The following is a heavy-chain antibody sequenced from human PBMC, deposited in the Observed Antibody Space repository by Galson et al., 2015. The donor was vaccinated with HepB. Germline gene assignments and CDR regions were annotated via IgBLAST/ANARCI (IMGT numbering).Heavy chain of an antibody. Sequence: SVKVSCKASGGTFSSYAISWVRQAPGQGLEWMGGIIPIFGTANYAQKFQGRVTITADESTSTAYMELSSLRSEDTAVYYCAGDFGIVGASDAFDIWGQGTMVTVSS. CDR3: AGDFGIVGASDAFDI. J-gene: IGHJ3*02. CDR2: IIPIFGTA. D-gene: IGHD1-26*01. V-gene: IGHV1-69*13. CDR1: GGTFSSYA.